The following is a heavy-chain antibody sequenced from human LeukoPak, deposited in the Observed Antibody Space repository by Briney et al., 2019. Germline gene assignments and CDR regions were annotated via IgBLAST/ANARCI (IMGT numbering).Heavy chain of an antibody. J-gene: IGHJ4*02. D-gene: IGHD2-21*02. Sequence: SETLSLTCTVSGGSISGYSWSWIRQTPGKGLEWIGYTYYSGNTRYSPSPKSRVTISVDASRNQVSLRLSSVTAADTAVYHCARGAFCGGDCYYYFDNWGQGILATVSS. CDR2: TYYSGNT. V-gene: IGHV4-59*01. CDR1: GGSISGYS. CDR3: ARGAFCGGDCYYYFDN.